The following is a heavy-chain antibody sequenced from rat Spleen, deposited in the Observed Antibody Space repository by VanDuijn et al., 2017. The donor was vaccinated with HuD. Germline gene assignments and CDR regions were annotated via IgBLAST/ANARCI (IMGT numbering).Heavy chain of an antibody. CDR2: INSAGNT. Sequence: EVQLQESGPGLVKPSQSLSLTYSVTGCSITSSYRWNWIRKFPGNKLEWMGYINSAGNTLYNPSLKSRISITRDTSKNQFFLQVNSVTTEDTATYYCARLGTEAIGNWFSYWGQGTLVIVSS. V-gene: IGHV3-3*01. D-gene: IGHD1-11*01. J-gene: IGHJ3*01. CDR3: ARLGTEAIGNWFSY. CDR1: GCSITSSYR.